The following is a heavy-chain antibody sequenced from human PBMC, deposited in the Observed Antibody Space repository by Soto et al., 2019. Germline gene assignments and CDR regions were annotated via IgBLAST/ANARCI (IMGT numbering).Heavy chain of an antibody. J-gene: IGHJ6*02. D-gene: IGHD4-4*01. Sequence: LSLTCGVSGYRISSGYHWGWIRQPPGKGLEWIGSIYHGGSTYYNPSLKRLATISVDTSKNQFSLNLNSAAAADTAVYYCARSYSNFKFYGLDVWGQGTKVPVYS. CDR2: IYHGGST. CDR1: GYRISSGYH. V-gene: IGHV4-38-2*01. CDR3: ARSYSNFKFYGLDV.